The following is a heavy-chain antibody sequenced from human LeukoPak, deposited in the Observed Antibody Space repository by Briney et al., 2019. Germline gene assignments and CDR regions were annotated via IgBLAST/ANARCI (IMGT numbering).Heavy chain of an antibody. V-gene: IGHV3-33*01. J-gene: IGHJ4*02. CDR2: IWYDGSNK. CDR3: AREEQLDDYFDY. Sequence: PGGSLRLSCAASGFTFSSYGMHWVRQAPGKGLEWVAVIWYDGSNKYYADSVKGRFTISRDNSKNTLYLQMNSLRAEDTAVYYCAREEQLDDYFDYWGQGTLVTVSS. CDR1: GFTFSSYG. D-gene: IGHD6-6*01.